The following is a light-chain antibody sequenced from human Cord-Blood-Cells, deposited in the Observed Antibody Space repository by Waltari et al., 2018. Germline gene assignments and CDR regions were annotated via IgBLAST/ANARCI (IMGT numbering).Light chain of an antibody. CDR1: SSDVGGYNL. V-gene: IGLV2-23*01. Sequence: QSALTQPASVSGSPGQSITISCTGTSSDVGGYNLVSWYQQHPGKAPKLMIYEGSKRPSGGSNRFSGSKSGHTASLTISGLQAEDEADYYCCSYAGSSTWVFGGGTKLTVL. CDR3: CSYAGSSTWV. J-gene: IGLJ3*02. CDR2: EGS.